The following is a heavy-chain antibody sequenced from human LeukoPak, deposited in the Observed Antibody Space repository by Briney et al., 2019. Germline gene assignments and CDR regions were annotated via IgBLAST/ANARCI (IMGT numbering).Heavy chain of an antibody. CDR2: IDPEDGET. V-gene: IGHV1-24*01. CDR1: GYTLTELS. J-gene: IGHJ4*01. D-gene: IGHD3-22*01. CDR3: ATSHYYDSSGYYSIDY. Sequence: ASVKVSCKVSGYTLTELSMHWVRQAPGKGLEWMGGIDPEDGETIYAQKFQGRVTMTEDTSTDTAYMEPSSLRSEDTAVYYCATSHYYDSSGYYSIDYWGHGTLVTVSS.